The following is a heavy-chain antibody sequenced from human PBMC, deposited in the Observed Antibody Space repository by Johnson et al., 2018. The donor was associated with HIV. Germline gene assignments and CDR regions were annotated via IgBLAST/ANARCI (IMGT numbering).Heavy chain of an antibody. CDR1: GFSFSSYA. CDR3: AEDYYDSSGYLVGDAFDI. J-gene: IGHJ3*02. Sequence: VQLVESGGGVVQPGRSLRLSCAASGFSFSSYAMHWVRQAPGKGLEWVAVISYDGSNKYYADSVKGRFTISRDNSKNTLYLQMNSLRAEDTAVYYCAEDYYDSSGYLVGDAFDIWGQGTMVTVSS. V-gene: IGHV3-30*04. CDR2: ISYDGSNK. D-gene: IGHD3-22*01.